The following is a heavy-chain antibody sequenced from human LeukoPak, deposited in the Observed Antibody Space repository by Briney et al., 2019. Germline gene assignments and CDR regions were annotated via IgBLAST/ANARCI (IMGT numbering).Heavy chain of an antibody. V-gene: IGHV3-23*01. CDR1: GFTFERYS. CDR2: IGASGGST. Sequence: GGSLRLSCSASGFTFERYSMNWVRQAPGKGLEWVSGIGASGGSTYYADSVKGRFTISRDNSKNTLYLQMNSLRTEDTAVYYCAKAEGYDILTGLDYWGQGTLVTVSS. CDR3: AKAEGYDILTGLDY. J-gene: IGHJ4*02. D-gene: IGHD3-9*01.